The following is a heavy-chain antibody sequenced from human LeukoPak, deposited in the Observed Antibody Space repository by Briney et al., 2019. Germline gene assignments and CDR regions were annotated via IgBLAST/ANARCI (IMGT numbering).Heavy chain of an antibody. V-gene: IGHV3-30*02. CDR3: TKVRLLGALDDAFDI. Sequence: GGSLRLSCAASGFPFSSFAMHWVRQAPGKGLEWVAFIRHDGSNNYHIDSVKGRFTISRDNSKSTLYLQMNSLRLEDTAVYYCTKVRLLGALDDAFDIWGQGTMVTVSP. CDR1: GFPFSSFA. D-gene: IGHD7-27*01. J-gene: IGHJ3*02. CDR2: IRHDGSNN.